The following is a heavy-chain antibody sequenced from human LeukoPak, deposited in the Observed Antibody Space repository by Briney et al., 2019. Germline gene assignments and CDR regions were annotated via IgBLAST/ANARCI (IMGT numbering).Heavy chain of an antibody. D-gene: IGHD3-10*01. CDR3: AKDRSFMVRGVDHDY. V-gene: IGHV3-23*01. CDR2: ISGSGGST. Sequence: GGSLRLSCAASGFTFSSYAMSWVRQAPGKGLEWVSAISGSGGSTYYADSVKGRFTISRDNSKNTPYLQMNSLRAEDTAVYYCAKDRSFMVRGVDHDYWGQGTLVTVSS. CDR1: GFTFSSYA. J-gene: IGHJ4*02.